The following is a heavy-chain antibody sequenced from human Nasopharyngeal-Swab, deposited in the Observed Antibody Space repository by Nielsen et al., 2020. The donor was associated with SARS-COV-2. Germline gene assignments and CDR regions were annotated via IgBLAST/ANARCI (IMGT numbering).Heavy chain of an antibody. D-gene: IGHD3-16*02. Sequence: AGSLSLSCAASGFTFSTYWLTWVRQAPGKGLEWVANIKQDGSENYYVYSVKGRFTVSRDNPKNLLYLQVNSLRADATAVYYCARQGVFVPAYFHQYYMDVWGKGTTVTVSS. CDR2: IKQDGSEN. CDR1: GFTFSTYW. CDR3: ARQGVFVPAYFHQYYMDV. V-gene: IGHV3-7*03. J-gene: IGHJ6*03.